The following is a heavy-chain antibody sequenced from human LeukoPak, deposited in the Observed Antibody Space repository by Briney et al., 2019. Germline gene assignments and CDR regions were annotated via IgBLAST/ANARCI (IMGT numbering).Heavy chain of an antibody. V-gene: IGHV3-7*05. J-gene: IGHJ5*02. CDR2: IKQDGSEK. CDR1: TFSFRNFA. D-gene: IGHD3-22*01. Sequence: GGSLRLSCAASTFSFRNFAMSWVRQAPGKGLEWVANIKQDGSEKYYVDSVKGRFTISRDNAKNSLSLQLNSLRAEDAAVYYCARDKHASSSLGSWFDPWGQGTLVTVSS. CDR3: ARDKHASSSLGSWFDP.